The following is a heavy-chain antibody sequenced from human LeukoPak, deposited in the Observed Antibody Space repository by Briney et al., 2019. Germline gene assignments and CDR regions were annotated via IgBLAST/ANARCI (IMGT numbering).Heavy chain of an antibody. Sequence: GGSLRLSCAASGFTFSSYGMHWVRQAPGKGLEWVSSMSVSSGLIYYADSVKGRFTVSRDNAKNSLYLQMNSLRAEDTAVYYCAREFGGSASGAGYWGQGTLVTVSS. CDR3: AREFGGSASGAGY. J-gene: IGHJ4*02. D-gene: IGHD3-10*01. V-gene: IGHV3-21*01. CDR1: GFTFSSYG. CDR2: MSVSSGLI.